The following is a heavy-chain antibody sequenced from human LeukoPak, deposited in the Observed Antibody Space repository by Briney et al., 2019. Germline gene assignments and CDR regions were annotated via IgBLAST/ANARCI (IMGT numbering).Heavy chain of an antibody. D-gene: IGHD6-19*01. J-gene: IGHJ6*03. CDR3: ARANGWYERGPDYYYYYMDV. CDR2: INSDGSST. Sequence: QPGGSLRLSCAASGFTFSSYGMHWVRQAPGKGLVWVSRINSDGSSTSYADSVKGRFTISRDNAKNTLYLQMNSLRAEDTAVYYCARANGWYERGPDYYYYYMDVWGKGTTVTVSS. CDR1: GFTFSSYG. V-gene: IGHV3-74*01.